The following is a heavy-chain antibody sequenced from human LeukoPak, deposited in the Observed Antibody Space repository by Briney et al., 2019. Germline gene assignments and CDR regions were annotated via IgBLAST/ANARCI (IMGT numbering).Heavy chain of an antibody. D-gene: IGHD2-15*01. J-gene: IGHJ5*02. V-gene: IGHV4-30-4*01. CDR3: ARGCSGGSSYSEPLDP. Sequence: PSETLSLTCTVSGGSISSGDYYWSWIRQPPGKGLEWIGYIYYSGSTYYNPSLKSRVTISVDTSKNQFSLKLSSVTAADTAVYYCARGCSGGSSYSEPLDPWGQGTLVTVSS. CDR1: GGSISSGDYY. CDR2: IYYSGST.